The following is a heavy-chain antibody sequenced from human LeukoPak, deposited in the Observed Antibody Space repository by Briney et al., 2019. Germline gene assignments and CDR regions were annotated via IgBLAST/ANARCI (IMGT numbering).Heavy chain of an antibody. J-gene: IGHJ2*01. Sequence: PSETLSLTCTVSGGSISSGTYYWGWIRQPPGKGLEWLGSIYYSGSTYYNPSLKSRVTIYVDTSKNQFSLKLSSVTAADTAVYYCARHIGSEVVPAATPRWYFDLWGRGTLVTVSS. D-gene: IGHD2-2*01. CDR1: GGSISSGTYY. CDR3: ARHIGSEVVPAATPRWYFDL. V-gene: IGHV4-39*01. CDR2: IYYSGST.